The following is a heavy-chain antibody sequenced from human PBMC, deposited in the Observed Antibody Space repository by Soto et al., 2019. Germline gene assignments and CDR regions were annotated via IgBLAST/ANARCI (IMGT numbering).Heavy chain of an antibody. CDR2: ISYDGSNK. V-gene: IGHV3-30*18. CDR1: GFTFSSYG. J-gene: IGHJ4*02. D-gene: IGHD2-15*01. CDR3: AKPYCSGGSCYYNY. Sequence: QVQLVESGGGVVQPGRSLRLSCAASGFTFSSYGMHWVRQAPGKGLEWVAVISYDGSNKYYADSVKGRFTISRDNSKNTVYLQMNSLRAEDTAVYYCAKPYCSGGSCYYNYWGQGTLVTVSS.